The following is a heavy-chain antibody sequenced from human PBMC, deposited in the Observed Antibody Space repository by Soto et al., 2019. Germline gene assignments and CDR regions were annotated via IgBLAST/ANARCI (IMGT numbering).Heavy chain of an antibody. Sequence: QVHLVQSGGEVKTPGASVKVSCQASGYTFFTYDISWVRQAPGQRPEWMGWISTYSGDTKYAQKFQGRVTMTTDTSTTTAYLELRSLRSDDTAVYYCARHHGPTTSENWFDPWGQGTLVTVSS. CDR2: ISTYSGDT. CDR1: GYTFFTYD. V-gene: IGHV1-18*01. J-gene: IGHJ5*02. D-gene: IGHD5-12*01. CDR3: ARHHGPTTSENWFDP.